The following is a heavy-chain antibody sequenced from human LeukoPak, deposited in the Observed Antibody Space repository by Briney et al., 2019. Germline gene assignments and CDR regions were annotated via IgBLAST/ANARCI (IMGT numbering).Heavy chain of an antibody. CDR1: GFTFSSYA. D-gene: IGHD1-26*01. CDR2: ISYDGSNK. V-gene: IGHV3-30*04. CDR3: ARDQGGPIVGATSAYYYYYGMDV. J-gene: IGHJ6*02. Sequence: GGSLRLSCAASGFTFSSYAMHWVRQAPGKGLEWVAVISYDGSNKYYADSVKGRFTISRDNSKNTLYLQMNSLRAEDTAVYYCARDQGGPIVGATSAYYYYYGMDVWGQGTTVTVSS.